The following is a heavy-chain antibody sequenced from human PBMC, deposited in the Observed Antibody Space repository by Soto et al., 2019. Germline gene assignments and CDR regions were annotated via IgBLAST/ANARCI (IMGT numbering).Heavy chain of an antibody. CDR1: GVTFSSYA. CDR2: IIPIFGTA. J-gene: IGHJ6*02. V-gene: IGHV1-69*13. CDR3: ARGYGSGSLYYGTDV. D-gene: IGHD3-10*01. Sequence: ASVKVSCKASGVTFSSYAISWVRQAPGQGLEWMGGIIPIFGTANYAQKFQGRVTITADESTSTAYMELSSLRSEGTAVYYCARGYGSGSLYYGTDVWGQGTTVTVSS.